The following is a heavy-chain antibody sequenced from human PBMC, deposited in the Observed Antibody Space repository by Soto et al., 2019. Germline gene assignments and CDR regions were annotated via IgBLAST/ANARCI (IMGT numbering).Heavy chain of an antibody. CDR3: ARGALYCSGGSCYGGYYYYGMDV. J-gene: IGHJ6*02. V-gene: IGHV4-34*01. CDR1: GGSFSGYY. CDR2: INHSGST. D-gene: IGHD2-15*01. Sequence: SETLSLTCAVYGGSFSGYYWSWIRQPPGKGLEWIGEINHSGSTNYNPSLKSRVTISVDTSKNQFSLKLSSVTAADTAVYYCARGALYCSGGSCYGGYYYYGMDVWGQGXTVTVSS.